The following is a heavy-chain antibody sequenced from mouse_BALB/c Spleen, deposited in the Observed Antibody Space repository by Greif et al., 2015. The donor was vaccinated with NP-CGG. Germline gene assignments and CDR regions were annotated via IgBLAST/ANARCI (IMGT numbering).Heavy chain of an antibody. CDR3: ARRDYRYDAAMDY. Sequence: QVQLQQPGAELVMPGASVKMSCKASGYTFTDYWVHWVKQRPGQGLEWIGAIDTSDSYTSYNQKFKGKATLTVDESSSTAYMQLSSLTSEDSAVYYCARRDYRYDAAMDYWGQGTSVTVSS. V-gene: IGHV1-69*01. CDR2: IDTSDSYT. D-gene: IGHD2-14*01. J-gene: IGHJ4*01. CDR1: GYTFTDYW.